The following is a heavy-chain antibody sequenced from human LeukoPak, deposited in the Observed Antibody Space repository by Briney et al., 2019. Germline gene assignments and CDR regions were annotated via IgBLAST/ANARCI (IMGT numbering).Heavy chain of an antibody. CDR2: MNPNSGNT. V-gene: IGHV1-8*03. J-gene: IGHJ4*02. Sequence: ASVRVSCKASGYTFTSYDINWVRQATGQGREWMGWMNPNSGNTGYAQKFQGRVTITRNTSISTAYMELSGLRSEDTAVYYCARGLAWWEASYYFDYWGQGTLVTVSS. CDR3: ARGLAWWEASYYFDY. D-gene: IGHD1-26*01. CDR1: GYTFTSYD.